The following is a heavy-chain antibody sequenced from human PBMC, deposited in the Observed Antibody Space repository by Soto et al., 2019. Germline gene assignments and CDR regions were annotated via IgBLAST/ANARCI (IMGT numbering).Heavy chain of an antibody. CDR3: ARDRATRTTSGWDAFDL. J-gene: IGHJ3*01. CDR1: GFTFSSYA. CDR2: ISGSGGST. V-gene: IGHV3-23*01. Sequence: GGSLRLSCAASGFTFSSYAMSWVRQAPGKGLEWVSAISGSGGSTYYADSVKGRFTISRDNSKNTLYLQMNSLRAEDTAVYYCARDRATRTTSGWDAFDLWGQGTMVTVSS. D-gene: IGHD1-1*01.